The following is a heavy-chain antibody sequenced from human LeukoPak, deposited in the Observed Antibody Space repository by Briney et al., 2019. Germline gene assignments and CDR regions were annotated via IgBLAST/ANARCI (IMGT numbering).Heavy chain of an antibody. CDR3: AKRGATLGEFDP. D-gene: IGHD5-24*01. CDR2: IYPGDSDI. CDR1: GYRFTNYW. Sequence: GESLKTSCKGSGYRFTNYWIAWVRQMPGKGLEWMGIIYPGDSDIRYSPSFQGHVTISADKSSSTAYLQWSSLKASDTVMYYCAKRGATLGEFDPWGQGTLVTVSS. V-gene: IGHV5-51*01. J-gene: IGHJ5*02.